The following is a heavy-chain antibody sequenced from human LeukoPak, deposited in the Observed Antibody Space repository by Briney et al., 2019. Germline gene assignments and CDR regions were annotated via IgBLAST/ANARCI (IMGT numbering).Heavy chain of an antibody. CDR2: INHSGST. CDR3: ARGRRDYVWGSYRQYYFDY. Sequence: SETLSLTCAVYGGSFSGYYWSWIRQPPGKGLEWIGEINHSGSTNYNPSLRSRVTISVDTSKNQFSLKLSSVTAADMAVYYCARGRRDYVWGSYRQYYFDYWGQGTLVTVSS. J-gene: IGHJ4*02. V-gene: IGHV4-34*01. D-gene: IGHD3-16*02. CDR1: GGSFSGYY.